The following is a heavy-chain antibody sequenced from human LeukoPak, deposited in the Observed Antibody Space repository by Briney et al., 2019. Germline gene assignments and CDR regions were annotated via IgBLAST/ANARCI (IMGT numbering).Heavy chain of an antibody. CDR2: IIPIFGTA. Sequence: GASVKVSCKASGGTFSSYAISWVRQAPGQGLERMGGIIPIFGTANYAQKFQGRVTITADESTSTAYMELSSLRSEDTAVYYCAREGDCSSTSCYADHDAFDIRGQGTMVTVSS. CDR1: GGTFSSYA. J-gene: IGHJ3*02. D-gene: IGHD2-2*01. V-gene: IGHV1-69*13. CDR3: AREGDCSSTSCYADHDAFDI.